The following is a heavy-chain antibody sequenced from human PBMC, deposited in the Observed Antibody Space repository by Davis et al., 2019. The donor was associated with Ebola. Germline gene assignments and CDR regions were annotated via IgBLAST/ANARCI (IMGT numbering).Heavy chain of an antibody. J-gene: IGHJ6*02. CDR3: ARVDLTYYDILTGYGGMDV. CDR1: GGSISTNY. CDR2: IYTTGST. D-gene: IGHD3-9*01. Sequence: SETLSLTCTVSGGSISTNYWSWIRQPAGKGLEWIGRIYTTGSTNYNPSLKSRVTMSLDTSKNQFSLKLSSVTAADTAVYYCARVDLTYYDILTGYGGMDVWGQGTTVTVSS. V-gene: IGHV4-4*07.